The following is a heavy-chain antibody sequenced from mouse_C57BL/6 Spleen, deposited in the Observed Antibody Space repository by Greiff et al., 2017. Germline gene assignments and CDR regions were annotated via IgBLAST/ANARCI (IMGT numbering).Heavy chain of an antibody. V-gene: IGHV1-81*01. Sequence: VKLVESGAELARPGASVKLSCKASGYTFTSYGISWVKQRTGQGLEWIGEIYPRSGNTYYNEKFKGKATLTADKSSSTAYMELRSLTSEDSAVYFCARSYGNYEFAYWGQGTLVTVSA. CDR3: ARSYGNYEFAY. J-gene: IGHJ3*01. CDR2: IYPRSGNT. D-gene: IGHD2-1*01. CDR1: GYTFTSYG.